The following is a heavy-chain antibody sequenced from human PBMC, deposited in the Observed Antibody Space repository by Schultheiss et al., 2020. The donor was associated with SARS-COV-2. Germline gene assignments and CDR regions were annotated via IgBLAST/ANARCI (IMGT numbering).Heavy chain of an antibody. D-gene: IGHD6-13*01. CDR1: GFTFSSYS. CDR2: ISGSGGST. Sequence: GGSLRLSCAASGFTFSSYSMNWVRRAPGKGPEWVSAISGSGGSTYYADSVKGRFTISRDNSKNTLYLQMNSLRAEDTAVYYCARDYSAAAALDYWGQGTLVTVSS. J-gene: IGHJ4*02. CDR3: ARDYSAAAALDY. V-gene: IGHV3-23*01.